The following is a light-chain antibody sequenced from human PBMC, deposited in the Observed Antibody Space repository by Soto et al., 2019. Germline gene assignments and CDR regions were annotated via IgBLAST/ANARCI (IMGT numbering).Light chain of an antibody. J-gene: IGKJ2*01. Sequence: EIVMTQSPGTLAVSLGETATLSCRTSQNVRYNLAWYQQRPGQSPRLLIYDVSTRATGIPARFSGSGSATEFTLTISSLQSEDFAIYYCHQYSDQMYTFGQGTKLVIK. CDR2: DVS. V-gene: IGKV3-15*01. CDR1: QNVRYN. CDR3: HQYSDQMYT.